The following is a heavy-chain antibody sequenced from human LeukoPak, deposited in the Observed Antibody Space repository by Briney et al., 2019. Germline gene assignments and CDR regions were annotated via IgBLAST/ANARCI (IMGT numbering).Heavy chain of an antibody. D-gene: IGHD6-19*01. CDR3: AKDTLSSGWSYYFDY. V-gene: IGHV3-53*01. Sequence: GGSLRLSCAASGFTVSSNYMSWVRQAPGKGLEWVSVIYSGGGTYYADSVKGRFTISRDNSKNTLYLQMNSLRAEDTAVYYCAKDTLSSGWSYYFDYWGQGTLVTVSS. CDR2: IYSGGGT. J-gene: IGHJ4*02. CDR1: GFTVSSNY.